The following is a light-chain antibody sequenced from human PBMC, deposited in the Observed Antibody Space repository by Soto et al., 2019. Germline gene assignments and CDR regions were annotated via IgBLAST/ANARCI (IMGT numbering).Light chain of an antibody. CDR1: QSITNY. V-gene: IGKV3-11*01. J-gene: IGKJ5*01. Sequence: EIVLTQSPATLSLSPGERATLSCRASQSITNYLGWYQQKPGKAPRLLIYATSNRATGIPARFSGSGSGTDFTLTISSLEPEDFAVYYCQQRYNWPVTFGQGTRLEIK. CDR3: QQRYNWPVT. CDR2: ATS.